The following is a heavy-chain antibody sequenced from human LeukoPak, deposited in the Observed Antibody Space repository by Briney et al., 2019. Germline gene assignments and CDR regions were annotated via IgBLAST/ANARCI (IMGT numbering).Heavy chain of an antibody. CDR2: IRYDGSNK. CDR1: GFTFSSYG. Sequence: GGSLRLSCAASGFTFSSYGMHWVRQAPGKGLEWVAFIRYDGSNKYYADSVKGRFTISRDNSKNTLYLQMNSLRAEDTAVYYCAKDESNWNYVNWFDPWGQGTLVTVSS. CDR3: AKDESNWNYVNWFDP. V-gene: IGHV3-30*02. J-gene: IGHJ5*02. D-gene: IGHD1-7*01.